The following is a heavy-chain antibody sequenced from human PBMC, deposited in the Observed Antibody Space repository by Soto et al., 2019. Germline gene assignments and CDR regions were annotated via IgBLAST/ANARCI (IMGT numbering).Heavy chain of an antibody. D-gene: IGHD3-3*01. CDR2: ISSSSSTI. J-gene: IGHJ4*02. V-gene: IGHV3-48*01. CDR1: GFTFSSYS. Sequence: GGSLRLSCAASGFTFSSYSMNWVRQAPGKGLEWVSYISSSSSTIYYADSVKGRFTISRDNAKNSLYLQMNSLRAEDTAVYYCARDGIFGVVIRYPPAPLPHDYWGQGTLVTVSS. CDR3: ARDGIFGVVIRYPPAPLPHDY.